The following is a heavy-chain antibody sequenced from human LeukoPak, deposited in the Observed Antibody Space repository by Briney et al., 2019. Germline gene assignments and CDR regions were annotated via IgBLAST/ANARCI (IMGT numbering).Heavy chain of an antibody. V-gene: IGHV4-34*01. CDR2: INHSGST. Sequence: SETLSLTCAVYGGSFSGYYWSWIRQPPGKGLEWIGEINHSGSTNYNPSLKSRVTISVDTSKIQFSLKLSSVTAADTAVYYCARGGGDYSYFDYWGQGTLVTVSS. CDR1: GGSFSGYY. D-gene: IGHD4-17*01. J-gene: IGHJ4*02. CDR3: ARGGGDYSYFDY.